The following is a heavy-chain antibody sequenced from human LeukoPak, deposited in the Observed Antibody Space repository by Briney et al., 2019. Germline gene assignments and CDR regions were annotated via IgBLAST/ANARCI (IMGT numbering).Heavy chain of an antibody. CDR2: ISSSSSYI. D-gene: IGHD6-19*01. CDR1: GFTFSSYS. V-gene: IGHV3-21*01. J-gene: IGHJ6*02. CDR3: ARGMGAVARRNYGMDV. Sequence: GGSLRLSCAASGFTFSSYSMNWVRQAPGKGLEWVSSISSSSSYIYYADSVKGRFTISKDNAKNSLYLQMNSLRAEDTAVYYCARGMGAVARRNYGMDVWGQGTTVTVSS.